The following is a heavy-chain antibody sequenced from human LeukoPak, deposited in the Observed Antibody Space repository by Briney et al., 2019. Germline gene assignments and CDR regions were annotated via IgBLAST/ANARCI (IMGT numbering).Heavy chain of an antibody. Sequence: GGSLRLSCAASGFTFSSYSMNWVRQAPGKGLEWVSSITSSSSYIYYADSVKGRFTISRDNAKNSLYLQMNSLRAEDTAVYYCAAPHIVVVVAAQPGGSNWFDPWGQGTLVTVSS. CDR1: GFTFSSYS. D-gene: IGHD2-15*01. V-gene: IGHV3-21*04. CDR2: ITSSSSYI. CDR3: AAPHIVVVVAAQPGGSNWFDP. J-gene: IGHJ5*02.